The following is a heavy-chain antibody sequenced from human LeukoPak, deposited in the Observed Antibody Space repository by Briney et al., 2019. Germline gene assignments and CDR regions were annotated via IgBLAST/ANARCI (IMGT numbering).Heavy chain of an antibody. CDR1: GFTFSSHW. Sequence: GGSLRLSCAASGFTFSSHWMNWVRQAPGKGLEWVANIKEDGSEKDYVDSVKGRFTISRDNAKNSLYLQMNSLRAEDTALYYCAKELQGNPRGLWFGERYGMDVWGQGTTVTVSS. CDR2: IKEDGSEK. V-gene: IGHV3-7*03. D-gene: IGHD3-10*01. J-gene: IGHJ6*02. CDR3: AKELQGNPRGLWFGERYGMDV.